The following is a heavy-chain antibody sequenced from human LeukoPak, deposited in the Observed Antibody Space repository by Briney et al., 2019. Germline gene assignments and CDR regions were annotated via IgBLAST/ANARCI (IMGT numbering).Heavy chain of an antibody. CDR2: ISSSGLTM. D-gene: IGHD4-17*01. CDR3: ARRTTGDDY. V-gene: IGHV3-48*03. Sequence: GGSLRLSCSASGFTFSSYAMNWVRQAPGRGLEWVSYISSSGLTMYYADSVKGRFTISRDNAKNSLYLQMNSLRAEDTAVYYCARRTTGDDYWGQGTLVTVSS. J-gene: IGHJ4*02. CDR1: GFTFSSYA.